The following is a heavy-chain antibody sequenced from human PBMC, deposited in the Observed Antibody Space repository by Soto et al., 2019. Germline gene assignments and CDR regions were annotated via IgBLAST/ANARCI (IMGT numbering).Heavy chain of an antibody. V-gene: IGHV4-34*01. D-gene: IGHD2-15*01. Sequence: QVQLQQWGAGLLKPSETLSLTCAVYGGSFSGYYWSWIRQPPGKGREWIGEINHSGSTNYNPSLKSRVPISVDTAKNQLSLKLSSVTAADTAVYYCARGLGYCSGGSCYSDYFDYWGQGTLVTVSS. J-gene: IGHJ4*02. CDR1: GGSFSGYY. CDR3: ARGLGYCSGGSCYSDYFDY. CDR2: INHSGST.